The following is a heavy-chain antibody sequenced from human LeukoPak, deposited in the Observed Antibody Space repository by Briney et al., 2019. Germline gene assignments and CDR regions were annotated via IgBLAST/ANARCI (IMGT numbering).Heavy chain of an antibody. D-gene: IGHD5-18*01. J-gene: IGHJ4*02. Sequence: GGSLRLSCAASGFTLSNCAVSWVRQAPGKGLEWVSAISADGAGTYYVDSVKGRFTISRDNSKNTLYLQMNSLRGEDTAVYYCAKRYNDYWGQGTLVTVSS. CDR3: AKRYNDY. CDR2: ISADGAGT. V-gene: IGHV3-23*01. CDR1: GFTLSNCA.